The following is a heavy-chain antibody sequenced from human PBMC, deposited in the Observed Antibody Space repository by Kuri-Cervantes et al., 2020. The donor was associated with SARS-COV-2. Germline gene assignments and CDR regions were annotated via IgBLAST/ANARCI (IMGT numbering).Heavy chain of an antibody. Sequence: SETLSLTCSVSGGSINDYYWGWIRQPPGKGLEWIGYLYSTGYTNYDPSLKTRVTITTEKSTNQLSLKLISVTAADTAVYYCARANFLFSGSGFGSWGQGALVTVSS. D-gene: IGHD2-15*01. J-gene: IGHJ4*02. CDR1: GGSINDYY. V-gene: IGHV4-59*01. CDR2: LYSTGYT. CDR3: ARANFLFSGSGFGS.